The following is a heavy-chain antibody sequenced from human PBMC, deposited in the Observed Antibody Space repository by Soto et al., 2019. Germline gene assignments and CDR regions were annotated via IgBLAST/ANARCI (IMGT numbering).Heavy chain of an antibody. CDR2: ISYDGSNK. V-gene: IGHV3-30*18. D-gene: IGHD5-12*01. CDR3: AKEWLHNWFDP. CDR1: GFTFSSYG. J-gene: IGHJ5*02. Sequence: QVQLVESGGGVVQPGRSLRLSCAASGFTFSSYGMHWVRQAPGKGLEWVAVISYDGSNKYYADSVKGRFTISRDNSKNTLYLQMNSLRAEDTAVYYWAKEWLHNWFDPWGQGTLVTVSS.